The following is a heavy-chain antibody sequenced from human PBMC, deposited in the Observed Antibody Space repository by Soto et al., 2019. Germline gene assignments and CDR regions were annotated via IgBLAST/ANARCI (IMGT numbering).Heavy chain of an antibody. CDR2: IYWDDDK. Sequence: SGPTLVNPTQTLALTCTFSGFSLSTSGVGVGWIRQPPGKALEGLVIIYWDDDKRYSPSLRGRLTITKDTSKNQVVLTMTNVDPEDTATYFCAHRRIGVSQWNYGDFDYWGQGILVTVSS. J-gene: IGHJ4*02. CDR3: AHRRIGVSQWNYGDFDY. V-gene: IGHV2-5*02. CDR1: GFSLSTSGVG. D-gene: IGHD1-7*01.